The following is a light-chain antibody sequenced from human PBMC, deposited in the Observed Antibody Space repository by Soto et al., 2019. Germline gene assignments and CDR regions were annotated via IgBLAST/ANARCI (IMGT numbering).Light chain of an antibody. J-gene: IGLJ1*01. V-gene: IGLV2-18*02. CDR1: SSDVGSNNR. CDR3: SSYTSSSTFYV. Sequence: QSALTQPPFVSGSPGQSVTISCTGTSSDVGSNNRVSWYQQPPGTAPKLMIYEVSNRPSGVPDRFSGSKSGNTASLTISGLQAEDEADYYCSSYTSSSTFYVFGTGTKLTVL. CDR2: EVS.